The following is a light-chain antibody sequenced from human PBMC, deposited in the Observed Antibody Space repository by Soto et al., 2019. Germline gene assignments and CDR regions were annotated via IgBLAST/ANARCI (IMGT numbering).Light chain of an antibody. CDR1: QSVSSN. V-gene: IGKV3-15*01. CDR3: QQYNDWPANT. Sequence: EIGMTQSPATLSVSPGERATLSCRASQSVSSNLAWYQRKPGQAPRLLIYDASTRATGIPARFSGSGSGTEVTITISSLLSEDFAVYYCQQYNDWPANTFGQGTKLEIK. CDR2: DAS. J-gene: IGKJ2*01.